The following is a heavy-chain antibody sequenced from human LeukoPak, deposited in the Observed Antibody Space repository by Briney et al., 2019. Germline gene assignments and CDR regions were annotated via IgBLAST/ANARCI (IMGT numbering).Heavy chain of an antibody. D-gene: IGHD6-19*01. CDR3: VAHLGRCKGGGCGPY. Sequence: GGSLRLSCAASGFTFSSYAMSWVRQAPGKGLEWVSGISSGGGSTDYADSVKGRFTVSRDNSKNTVYVQMTSLRSEDTAVYYCVAHLGRCKGGGCGPYWGQGTLVTVSS. CDR2: ISSGGGST. J-gene: IGHJ4*02. V-gene: IGHV3-23*01. CDR1: GFTFSSYA.